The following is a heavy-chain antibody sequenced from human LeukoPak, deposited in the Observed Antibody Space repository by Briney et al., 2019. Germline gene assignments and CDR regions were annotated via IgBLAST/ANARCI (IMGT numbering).Heavy chain of an antibody. J-gene: IGHJ4*02. V-gene: IGHV4-34*01. CDR2: INHSGST. Sequence: SETLSLTCAVYGGSFSGYYWSWTRQPPGKGLEWIGEINHSGSTNYNPSLKSRVTISVDTSKNQFSLKLSSVTAADTAVYYCARETRGYSYGYAGYFDYWGQGTLVTVSS. CDR1: GGSFSGYY. D-gene: IGHD5-18*01. CDR3: ARETRGYSYGYAGYFDY.